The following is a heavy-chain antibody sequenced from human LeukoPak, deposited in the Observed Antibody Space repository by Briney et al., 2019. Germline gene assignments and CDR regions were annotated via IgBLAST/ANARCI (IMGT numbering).Heavy chain of an antibody. J-gene: IGHJ4*02. D-gene: IGHD2-21*02. Sequence: SETLSLTCTVSGGSISSRTYYWAWIRQPPGKGLEWIGSINYSGKITYNPSLKSRVTVSLDTSKNQLSLTLSPVTAADTAVYYCARDFGDWRTDYWGQGTLVTVSS. CDR2: INYSGKI. CDR3: ARDFGDWRTDY. CDR1: GGSISSRTYY. V-gene: IGHV4-39*07.